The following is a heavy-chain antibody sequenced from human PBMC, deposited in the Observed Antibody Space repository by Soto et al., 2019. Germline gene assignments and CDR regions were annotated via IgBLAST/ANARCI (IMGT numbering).Heavy chain of an antibody. Sequence: ASVKVSCKASGYTFTSYAMHWVRQAPGQRLEWMGWINAGNGNTKYSQKFQGRVTITRDTSASTAYMELSSLRSEDTAVYYCALFRHQSSRWGMDVCGQRSTVPVSS. V-gene: IGHV1-3*01. D-gene: IGHD2-15*01. J-gene: IGHJ6*02. CDR1: GYTFTSYA. CDR2: INAGNGNT. CDR3: ALFRHQSSRWGMDV.